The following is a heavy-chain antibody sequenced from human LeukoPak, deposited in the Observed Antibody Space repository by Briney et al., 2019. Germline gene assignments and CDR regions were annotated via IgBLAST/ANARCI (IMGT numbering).Heavy chain of an antibody. J-gene: IGHJ3*02. CDR2: IRQDRSQN. CDR3: ARIFFPGYGTTNYADGFDI. D-gene: IGHD5-12*01. Sequence: PGRSLRLSCAASGFMFSSYGMHWVRQAPGKGLEWVANIRQDRSQNYYVDSVKGRFTSSRDNSKNSLYLEMNSLRAEDTAVYYCARIFFPGYGTTNYADGFDIWGQGTMVTVSS. CDR1: GFMFSSYG. V-gene: IGHV3-7*05.